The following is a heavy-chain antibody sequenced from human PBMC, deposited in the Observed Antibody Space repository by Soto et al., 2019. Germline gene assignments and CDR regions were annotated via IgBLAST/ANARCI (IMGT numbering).Heavy chain of an antibody. D-gene: IGHD1-26*01. CDR2: IYYSGST. Sequence: SETLSLTCTVSGGSISSYYWSWIRQPPGKGLEWIGYIYYSGSTNYNPSLKSRVTISVDTSKNQFSLKLSSVTAADTAVYYCARGGPTGSLPPIYWGQGTLVTVSS. V-gene: IGHV4-59*01. J-gene: IGHJ4*02. CDR1: GGSISSYY. CDR3: ARGGPTGSLPPIY.